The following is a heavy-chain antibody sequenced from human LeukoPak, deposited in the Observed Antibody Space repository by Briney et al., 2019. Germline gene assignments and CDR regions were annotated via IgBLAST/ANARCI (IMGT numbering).Heavy chain of an antibody. Sequence: SETLSLTCTVSGGSISSSSYYWGWIRQPPGKGLEWIGSIYYSGSTYYNPSLKSRVTISVDTSKNQFSLKLSSVTAADTAVYYCAAAYYDYVWGSYRLDYWGQGTLVTVSS. CDR3: AAAYYDYVWGSYRLDY. CDR1: GGSISSSSYY. CDR2: IYYSGST. V-gene: IGHV4-39*01. D-gene: IGHD3-16*02. J-gene: IGHJ4*02.